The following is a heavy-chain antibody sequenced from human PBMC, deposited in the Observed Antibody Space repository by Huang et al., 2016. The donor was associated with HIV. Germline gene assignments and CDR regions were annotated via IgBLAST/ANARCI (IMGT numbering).Heavy chain of an antibody. CDR3: ATNGYSNAWGDPFDF. V-gene: IGHV3-7*03. Sequence: EVQLVESGGGLVQPGGSLRLSCVGSGFTFSSFWMSWVRQAPGKGMEWRENIKQDGSEKDYVDAVKGRFTRSRDSDKSSLNLQMSSLRAEDTAVYYCATNGYSNAWGDPFDFWGQGTMVTVSS. J-gene: IGHJ3*01. CDR2: IKQDGSEK. CDR1: GFTFSSFW. D-gene: IGHD5-12*01.